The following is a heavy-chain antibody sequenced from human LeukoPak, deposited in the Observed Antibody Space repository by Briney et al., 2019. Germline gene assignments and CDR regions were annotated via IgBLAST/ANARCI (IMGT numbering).Heavy chain of an antibody. D-gene: IGHD2-15*01. CDR2: ISAYNGNT. V-gene: IGHV1-18*01. CDR3: AREDCSGGSCYSLSLTPVFHVFDI. J-gene: IGHJ3*02. CDR1: GYAFTSYG. Sequence: ASVKVSCKAAGYAFTSYGISWVRQAPGQGLEWMGWISAYNGNTNYAPKLQGRVTMTTDTSTSTAYMELRSLRSDDTAVYYCAREDCSGGSCYSLSLTPVFHVFDIWGQGTMVTVSS.